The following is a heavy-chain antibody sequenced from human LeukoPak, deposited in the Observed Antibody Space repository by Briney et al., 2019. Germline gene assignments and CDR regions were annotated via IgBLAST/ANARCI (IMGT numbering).Heavy chain of an antibody. V-gene: IGHV3-15*01. CDR2: IKSKTDGGTT. Sequence: GGSLRLSCAASGFTFSNAWMSWVRQAPGKGVEWVGRIKSKTDGGTTDYAAPVKGRFTISRDDSKHTPYLQINSLKTEDTAVYYCTTHTYDFWSGFDYWGQGTLVTVSS. CDR1: GFTFSNAW. D-gene: IGHD3-3*01. CDR3: TTHTYDFWSGFDY. J-gene: IGHJ4*02.